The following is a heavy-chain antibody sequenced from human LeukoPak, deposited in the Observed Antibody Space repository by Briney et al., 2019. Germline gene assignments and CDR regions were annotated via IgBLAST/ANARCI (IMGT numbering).Heavy chain of an antibody. CDR3: ARETRRCSSWYCYYYYYYMDV. V-gene: IGHV4-38-2*02. Sequence: KTSKTLSLTCTVSGYSISSGYYWGWIRQPPGKGLEWIGNIFYSGSTYYNPSLKSRVTISVDTSKNQFSLKLSSVTAADTAVYYCARETRRCSSWYCYYYYYYMDVWGKGTTVTISS. CDR1: GYSISSGYY. J-gene: IGHJ6*03. CDR2: IFYSGST. D-gene: IGHD6-13*01.